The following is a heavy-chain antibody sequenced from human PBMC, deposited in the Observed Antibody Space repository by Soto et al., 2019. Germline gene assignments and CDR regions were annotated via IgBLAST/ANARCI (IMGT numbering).Heavy chain of an antibody. CDR3: AKGKASGWYYFDY. CDR1: GFTFTNFA. D-gene: IGHD6-19*01. V-gene: IGHV3-23*01. CDR2: ISASGRDT. J-gene: IGHJ4*02. Sequence: GGSLRLSCAASGFTFTNFAMSWVRQAPGRGLEWVSGISASGRDTYYADSVKDRFTVSRDNSKNTLYLQMNSLRAEDTAIYYCAKGKASGWYYFDYWGQGARVTVSS.